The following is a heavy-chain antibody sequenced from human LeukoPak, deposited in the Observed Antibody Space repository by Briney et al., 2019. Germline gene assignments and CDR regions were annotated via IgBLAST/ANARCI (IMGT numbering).Heavy chain of an antibody. CDR1: GDSNSSSSYD. Sequence: PSQTLSLMCTVCGDSNSSSSYDWGSIRRPPGKGLERIGSIYYSGTTYYSPPLKSRVTISVHASKDQVSLKLNSVTAADTAVYYCARLFPSCTKTTCDFDYWGQGTLVRVSS. V-gene: IGHV4-39*01. CDR2: IYYSGTT. D-gene: IGHD2-8*01. J-gene: IGHJ4*02. CDR3: ARLFPSCTKTTCDFDY.